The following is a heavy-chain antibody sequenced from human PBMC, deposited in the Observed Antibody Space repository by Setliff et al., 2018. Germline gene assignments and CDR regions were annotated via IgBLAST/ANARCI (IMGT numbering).Heavy chain of an antibody. D-gene: IGHD3-3*01. V-gene: IGHV3-7*01. CDR3: VRETDFDFWSGSSQWDY. CDR2: ITHDGSKT. CDR1: GFTFNTYW. Sequence: PGGSLRLSCAGSGFTFNTYWMTWVRQAPGKGLEWVASITHDGSKTYILDSVKGRFTISRDNTKNSLYLQMNSLRGEDTAVYHCVRETDFDFWSGSSQWDYWGQGTLVTVSS. J-gene: IGHJ4*02.